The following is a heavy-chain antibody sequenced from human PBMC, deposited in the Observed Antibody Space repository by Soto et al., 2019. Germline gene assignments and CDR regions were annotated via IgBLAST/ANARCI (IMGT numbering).Heavy chain of an antibody. J-gene: IGHJ5*02. CDR3: ARNTDSYYYDSSGYYYVRTSGWFDP. V-gene: IGHV1-3*01. CDR1: GYTFTSYA. D-gene: IGHD3-22*01. Sequence: ASVKVSCKASGYTFTSYAMHWVRQAPGQRLEWMGWIDAGNGNTKYSQKFQGRVTITRDTSASTAYMELSSLRSEDTAVYYCARNTDSYYYDSSGYYYVRTSGWFDPWGQGTLVTVSS. CDR2: IDAGNGNT.